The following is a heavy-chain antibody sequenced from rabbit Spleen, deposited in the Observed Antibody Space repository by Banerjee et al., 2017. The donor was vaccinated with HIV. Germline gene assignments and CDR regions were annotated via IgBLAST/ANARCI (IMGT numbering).Heavy chain of an antibody. J-gene: IGHJ4*01. CDR3: ARGYADSSGLPTYYFNL. CDR2: IYAGTSGST. V-gene: IGHV1S40*01. Sequence: QSLEESGGDLVKPGASLTLTCTVSGFDFSSNAMCWVRQAPGKGLEWIACIYAGTSGSTYYANWVNGRFTISSHNAQNTLYLQLNSLTAADTATYFCARGYADSSGLPTYYFNLWGPGTLVTVS. CDR1: GFDFSSNA. D-gene: IGHD8-1*01.